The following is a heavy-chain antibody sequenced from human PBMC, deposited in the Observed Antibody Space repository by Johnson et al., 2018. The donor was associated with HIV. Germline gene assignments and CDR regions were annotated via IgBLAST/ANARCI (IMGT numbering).Heavy chain of an antibody. V-gene: IGHV3-30-3*01. D-gene: IGHD2-8*01. Sequence: QVQLVESGGGVVQPGGSLRLSCAASGFTFRSYAMHWVRQAPGKGLEWVAVISYDGSNKYYADSVKGRFTISRDNSKNTMYLQMNSLRAEDTAVYYCARGLNCTNGVCYTWAFDIWGQGTMVTVSS. J-gene: IGHJ3*02. CDR3: ARGLNCTNGVCYTWAFDI. CDR2: ISYDGSNK. CDR1: GFTFRSYA.